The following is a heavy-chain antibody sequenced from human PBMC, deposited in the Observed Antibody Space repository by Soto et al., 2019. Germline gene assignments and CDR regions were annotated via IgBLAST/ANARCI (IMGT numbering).Heavy chain of an antibody. CDR2: IAVTGAV. Sequence: SETLSLTCSVYRAGLNSGNYYRSWIRQVPAKGLEWIGPIAVTGAVDYNPSLRDRITISQDPSERQFSLNLRLVTAADTAVYYCARLRIATNNYKWFDPWGQGTLVTVS. V-gene: IGHV4-31*03. CDR3: ARLRIATNNYKWFDP. D-gene: IGHD2-21*01. CDR1: RAGLNSGNYY. J-gene: IGHJ5*02.